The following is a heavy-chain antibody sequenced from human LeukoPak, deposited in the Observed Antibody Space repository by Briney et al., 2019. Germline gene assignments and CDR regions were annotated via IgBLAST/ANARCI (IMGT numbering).Heavy chain of an antibody. J-gene: IGHJ4*02. Sequence: SETLSLTCGVSGGAITNYYWNWIRQAPGKGLVWLGYIYYTGSTTYNPSVKSRITISLDTSKKQISLKLRSVTAADTAVYYCARRDSWGEPRPFDYWGQGSLVTVSS. CDR3: ARRDSWGEPRPFDY. V-gene: IGHV4-59*01. D-gene: IGHD3-16*01. CDR2: IYYTGST. CDR1: GGAITNYY.